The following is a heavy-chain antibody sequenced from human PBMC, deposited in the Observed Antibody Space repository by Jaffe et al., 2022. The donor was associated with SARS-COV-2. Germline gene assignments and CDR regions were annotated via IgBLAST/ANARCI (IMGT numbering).Heavy chain of an antibody. CDR2: ISSSGSTI. CDR3: ARAPDYDFWSGYYPGRYWYFDL. Sequence: QVQLVESGGGLVKPGGSLRLSCAASGFTFSDYYMSWIRQAPGKGLEWVSYISSSGSTIYYADSVKGRFTISRDNAKNSLYLQMNSLRAEDTAVYYCARAPDYDFWSGYYPGRYWYFDLWGRGTLVTVSS. D-gene: IGHD3-3*01. J-gene: IGHJ2*01. CDR1: GFTFSDYY. V-gene: IGHV3-11*01.